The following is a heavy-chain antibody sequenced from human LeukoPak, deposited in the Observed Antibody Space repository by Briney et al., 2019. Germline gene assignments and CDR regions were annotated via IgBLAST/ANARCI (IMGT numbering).Heavy chain of an antibody. CDR1: GGSISSGSYY. Sequence: SETLSLTCTVSGGSISSGSYYWSWIRQPAGKGLEWIGRIYTSGSANYNPSLKSRVTISVDTSKNQFSLKLSSVTAADTAVYYCARDYSGSFDYWGQGTLVTVSS. CDR3: ARDYSGSFDY. V-gene: IGHV4-61*02. CDR2: IYTSGSA. J-gene: IGHJ4*02. D-gene: IGHD1-26*01.